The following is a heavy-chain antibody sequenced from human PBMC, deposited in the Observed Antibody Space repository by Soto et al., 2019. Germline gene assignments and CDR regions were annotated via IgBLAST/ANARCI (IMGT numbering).Heavy chain of an antibody. CDR1: GYTFTSYD. J-gene: IGHJ3*02. Sequence: ASVKVSCKASGYTFTSYDINWVRQATGKRLEWMGWMNPNSGNTGYAQKFQGRVTMTRNTSISTAYMELSSLRSEDTAVYYCATSMIVVVITGSPDHDAFDIWGQGTMVTVSS. D-gene: IGHD3-22*01. CDR2: MNPNSGNT. CDR3: ATSMIVVVITGSPDHDAFDI. V-gene: IGHV1-8*01.